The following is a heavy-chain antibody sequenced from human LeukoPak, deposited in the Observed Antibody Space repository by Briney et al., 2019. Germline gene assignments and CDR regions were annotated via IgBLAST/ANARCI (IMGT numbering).Heavy chain of an antibody. CDR3: AKERRRVDTEMVRSYYFEN. CDR1: EFPFSAPP. CDR2: FLGNGATT. Sequence: SLKLPFQAQEFPFSAPPLVWSGRPQGKGWRWSSPFLGNGATTYYSDSVKGRFTISRDNSRNTLSLQMSSLRVEDTAVYYCAKERRRVDTEMVRSYYFENWGQGTLVTVSS. D-gene: IGHD5-18*01. J-gene: IGHJ4*02. V-gene: IGHV3-23*01.